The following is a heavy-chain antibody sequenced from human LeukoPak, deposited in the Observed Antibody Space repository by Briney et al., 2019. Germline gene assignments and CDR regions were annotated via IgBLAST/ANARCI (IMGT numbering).Heavy chain of an antibody. CDR3: ATLGRVDVADY. Sequence: PGGSLRLSCAASGLTFSRYWMHWVRQAPGKGLVWVSRINSDGSSTSYADSVKGRFTISRDNAKNTLHLQMNSLRAEDTAVYYCATLGRVDVADYWGQGTLVTVSS. D-gene: IGHD7-27*01. CDR2: INSDGSST. CDR1: GLTFSRYW. V-gene: IGHV3-74*01. J-gene: IGHJ4*02.